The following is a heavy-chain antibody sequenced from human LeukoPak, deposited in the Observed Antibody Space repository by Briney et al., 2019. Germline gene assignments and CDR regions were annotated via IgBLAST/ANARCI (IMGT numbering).Heavy chain of an antibody. Sequence: ASVKVSCKASGYTFTGYYMHWVRQAPGQGLERMGWINPNSGGTNYAQKFQGWITMTRDTSISTAYMELSRLRSDDTAVYYCARAKSSYYRSSTSCYYYYYGMDVWGKGTTVTVSS. CDR3: ARAKSSYYRSSTSCYYYYYGMDV. CDR2: INPNSGGT. J-gene: IGHJ6*04. V-gene: IGHV1-2*04. CDR1: GYTFTGYY. D-gene: IGHD2-2*01.